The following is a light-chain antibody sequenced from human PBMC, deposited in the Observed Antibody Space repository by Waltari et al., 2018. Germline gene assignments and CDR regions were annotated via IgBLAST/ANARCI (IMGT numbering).Light chain of an antibody. CDR3: QRYNNWPPWT. CDR1: RSLSTN. Sequence: DTVMTQSPVALSVSPGESVTLSCRASRSLSTNLAWFQQRPGQGPRLLIYGASTRATGVPDRFSGSVSGTDFTFTITGLQSEDSAVYYCQRYNNWPPWTFGQGTKVEI. V-gene: IGKV3-15*01. CDR2: GAS. J-gene: IGKJ1*01.